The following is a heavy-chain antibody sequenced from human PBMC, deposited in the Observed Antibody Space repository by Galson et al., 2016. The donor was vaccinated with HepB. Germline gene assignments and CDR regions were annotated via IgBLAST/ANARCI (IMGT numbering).Heavy chain of an antibody. CDR1: GFTFTNYW. CDR3: GSVFEY. J-gene: IGHJ4*02. CDR2: INNDGSRT. Sequence: SLRLSCAASGFTFTNYWIHWVRQAPGKGLVWGSGINNDGSRTFYADAVKGRFTISRDNAKNTLYLQMNSLRAEDTAVYYCGSVFEYWGQGTLVAVSS. V-gene: IGHV3-74*01. D-gene: IGHD3-10*01.